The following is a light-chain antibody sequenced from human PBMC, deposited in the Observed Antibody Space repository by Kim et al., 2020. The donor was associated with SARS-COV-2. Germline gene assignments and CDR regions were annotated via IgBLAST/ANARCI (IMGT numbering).Light chain of an antibody. Sequence: EIVLTQSPGTLSLSPGERATLSCRASQSVSSNYLAWYQQKPGQAPRLLIFGASSRPTGIPDRFSGSGSGTDFTLTISRLEPEDFAVYYCQQYGSSPVTFGQGTKVEIK. V-gene: IGKV3-20*01. CDR3: QQYGSSPVT. J-gene: IGKJ1*01. CDR2: GAS. CDR1: QSVSSNY.